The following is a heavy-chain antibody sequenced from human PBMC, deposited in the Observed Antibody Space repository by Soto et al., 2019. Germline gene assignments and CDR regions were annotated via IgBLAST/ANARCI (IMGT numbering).Heavy chain of an antibody. Sequence: SETLSLTCAVSGGSISSSDCWSWVRQPPGKGLDWIGEIYHSGSTNYNPSLKSRVTISVDKSKNQFSLKLSSVTAADTAVYYCASTQYGGNSSGAFDIWGQGTMVTVSS. CDR1: GGSISSSDC. CDR2: IYHSGST. V-gene: IGHV4-4*02. J-gene: IGHJ3*02. D-gene: IGHD2-21*02. CDR3: ASTQYGGNSSGAFDI.